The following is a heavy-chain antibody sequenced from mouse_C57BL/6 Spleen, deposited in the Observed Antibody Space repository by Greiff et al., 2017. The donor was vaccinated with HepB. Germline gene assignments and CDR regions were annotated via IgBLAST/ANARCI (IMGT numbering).Heavy chain of an antibody. CDR1: GYTFTSYW. CDR3: ARESHYYGKDFDY. Sequence: VQLQQPGTELVKPGASVKLSCKASGYTFTSYWMHWVKQRPGQGLEWIGNINPSNGGTNYNEKFKSKATLTVDKSSSTAYMQLSSLTSEDSAVYYCARESHYYGKDFDYWGQGTTLTVSS. J-gene: IGHJ2*01. D-gene: IGHD1-1*01. V-gene: IGHV1-53*01. CDR2: INPSNGGT.